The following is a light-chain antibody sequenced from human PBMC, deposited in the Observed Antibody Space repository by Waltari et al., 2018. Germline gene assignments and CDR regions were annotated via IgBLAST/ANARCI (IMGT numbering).Light chain of an antibody. CDR3: QQYGSSPPT. CDR2: GAS. J-gene: IGKJ3*01. V-gene: IGKV3-20*01. Sequence: VLTQSPGTLSLSPGERATLSCRASQSVPSNYLAWYQQKPGQAPRLLISGASFRATGIPDRFSGSGSGSDFTLTINRLEPEDFVVYSCQQYGSSPPTFGPGTTVDIK. CDR1: QSVPSNY.